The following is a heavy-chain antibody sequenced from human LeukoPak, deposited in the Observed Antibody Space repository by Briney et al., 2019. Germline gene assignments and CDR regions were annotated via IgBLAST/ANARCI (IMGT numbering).Heavy chain of an antibody. CDR3: AKLTMPWDFDY. V-gene: IGHV3-7*01. D-gene: IGHD2-2*01. Sequence: GGSLRLSCAASDFTFSNYWMSWVRQAPGKGLEWVGNLKQDGSEIYYLDSVKGRFTISRDNAKKSLYLQMNSLRAEDTAVYYCAKLTMPWDFDYWGQGTLVTVSS. J-gene: IGHJ4*02. CDR1: DFTFSNYW. CDR2: LKQDGSEI.